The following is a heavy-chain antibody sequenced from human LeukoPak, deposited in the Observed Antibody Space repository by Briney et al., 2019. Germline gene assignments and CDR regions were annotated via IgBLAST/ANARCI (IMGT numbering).Heavy chain of an antibody. CDR3: ARHTANTAGYSFDF. J-gene: IGHJ4*02. Sequence: PSETLSLTCTVSGGSISSGSYYWSWIRQPAGKGLEWIGRIYTSGSTNYNPSLKSRVTISVDTSKNQFSLKLSSVTAADTAVYYCARHTANTAGYSFDFWGQGALVTVSS. V-gene: IGHV4-61*02. CDR2: IYTSGST. D-gene: IGHD3-22*01. CDR1: GGSISSGSYY.